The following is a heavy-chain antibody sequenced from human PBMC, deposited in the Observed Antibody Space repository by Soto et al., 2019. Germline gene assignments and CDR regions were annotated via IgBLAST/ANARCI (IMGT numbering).Heavy chain of an antibody. D-gene: IGHD2-21*02. CDR2: VNPSGGHT. V-gene: IGHV1-46*01. CDR1: GDTFTDYY. CDR3: ARGGLVVVVTAALAH. Sequence: QVQLMQSGAEVKKPGASVKVSCKASGDTFTDYYIHWVRQAPGQGLEWMGTVNPSGGHTTYAQHFRGRVTMTGETSTNTLYRGVTSLTSDDPAIYYCARGGLVVVVTAALAHWGQGTLVPVPS. J-gene: IGHJ4*02.